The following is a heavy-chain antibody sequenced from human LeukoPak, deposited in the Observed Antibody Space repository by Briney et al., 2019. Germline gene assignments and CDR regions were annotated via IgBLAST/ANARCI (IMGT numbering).Heavy chain of an antibody. J-gene: IGHJ4*02. Sequence: GGSLRLSCTASGFTFGDYAMSWVRQAPGKGLEWVGFIRSKAYGGTTEYAASVKGRFTISRDDSKSIAYLQMNSLKTEDTAVYYCRCDSWSGYYNLDYWGQGTLVTVSS. D-gene: IGHD3-3*01. CDR3: RCDSWSGYYNLDY. V-gene: IGHV3-49*04. CDR1: GFTFGDYA. CDR2: IRSKAYGGTT.